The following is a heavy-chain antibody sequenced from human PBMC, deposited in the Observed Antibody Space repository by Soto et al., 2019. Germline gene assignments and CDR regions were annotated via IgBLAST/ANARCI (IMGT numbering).Heavy chain of an antibody. Sequence: SQTLSLTCAISGDSFSSSSAAWNWIRQSPSRILEWPGRTYYRTKWQSDYAVSVESRITFNPDTSKNQISLQLNSVTPEDTAVYYCARYSSPLRQYAFDIWGQGIRVTVSS. CDR2: TYYRTKWQS. D-gene: IGHD6-13*01. CDR3: ARYSSPLRQYAFDI. V-gene: IGHV6-1*01. CDR1: GDSFSSSSAA. J-gene: IGHJ3*02.